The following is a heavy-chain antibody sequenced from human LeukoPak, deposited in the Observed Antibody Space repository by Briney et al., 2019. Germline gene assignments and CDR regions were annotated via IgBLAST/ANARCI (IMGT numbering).Heavy chain of an antibody. J-gene: IGHJ3*02. V-gene: IGHV1-69*13. CDR3: ARHTTIFGVAIIDI. CDR1: GGTFSSYA. D-gene: IGHD3-3*01. Sequence: GASVKVSCKASGGTFSSYAISWVRQAPGQGLEWMGGIIPIFGTANYAQKFQGRVTITADESTSTAYMELSSLRSEDTAVYYCARHTTIFGVAIIDIWGQGTMVTVSS. CDR2: IIPIFGTA.